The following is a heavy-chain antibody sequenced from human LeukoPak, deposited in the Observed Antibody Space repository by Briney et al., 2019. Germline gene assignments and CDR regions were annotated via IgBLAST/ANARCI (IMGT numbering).Heavy chain of an antibody. D-gene: IGHD2-21*01. CDR3: AREPSGPLPSDGESSFDY. CDR2: INKDGSIT. J-gene: IGHJ4*02. V-gene: IGHV3-74*01. Sequence: GGSLRLSCVASGSTFSNYWMHWVRQAPGKGPEWVSRINKDGSITNFADSVKGRFTISRDNVKNTVYLQMNSLRAEDTAVYYCAREPSGPLPSDGESSFDYWGQGTLVTVSS. CDR1: GSTFSNYW.